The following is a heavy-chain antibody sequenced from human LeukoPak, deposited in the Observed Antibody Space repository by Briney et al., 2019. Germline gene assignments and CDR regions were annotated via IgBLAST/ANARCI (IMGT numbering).Heavy chain of an antibody. D-gene: IGHD4-17*01. CDR3: ARNRGDPSYFDY. CDR1: GFTFNGYS. CDR2: ISTSSSYI. V-gene: IGHV3-21*01. Sequence: GGSLRLSCTASGFTFNGYSMKWVRQAPGKGLEWVSSISTSSSYIYYADSVKGRFTISRNNPKNSLYLQMNSLRAEDTAVYYCARNRGDPSYFDYWGQGTLVTVSS. J-gene: IGHJ4*02.